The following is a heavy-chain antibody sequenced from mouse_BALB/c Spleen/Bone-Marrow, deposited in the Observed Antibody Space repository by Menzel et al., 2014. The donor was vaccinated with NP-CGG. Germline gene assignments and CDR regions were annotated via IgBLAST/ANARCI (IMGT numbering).Heavy chain of an antibody. J-gene: IGHJ2*01. D-gene: IGHD2-4*01. CDR2: ISSGGHDT. CDR1: GFSFSSYS. V-gene: IGHV5-6-4*01. CDR3: SKDGGYDYSYYFDY. Sequence: EVQLQQSGGGLVKPGGSLKLSCAASGFSFSSYSMSWVRQTPEKRLEWVATISSGGHDTYYPDSVKGRFTISRDNAKNTLYLQMSSLKSEDTAMYYCSKDGGYDYSYYFDYWGQGTTLTVSS.